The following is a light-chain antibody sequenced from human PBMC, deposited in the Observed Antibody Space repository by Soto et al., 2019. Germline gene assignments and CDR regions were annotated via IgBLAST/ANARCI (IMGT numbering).Light chain of an antibody. V-gene: IGKV3-15*01. J-gene: IGKJ1*01. Sequence: EIVMTQSPATLSVSPGERATLSCRASQSVGSNLAWYQQRPGQAPRLLISGASTRATGVPARFSGSGSGTEFPLTISSLQSEDFGIYFCQQYNNWPPDRTFGQGTKVEIK. CDR1: QSVGSN. CDR2: GAS. CDR3: QQYNNWPPDRT.